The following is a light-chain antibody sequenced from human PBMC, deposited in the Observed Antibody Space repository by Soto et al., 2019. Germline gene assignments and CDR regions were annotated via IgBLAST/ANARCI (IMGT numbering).Light chain of an antibody. V-gene: IGLV1-40*01. CDR3: QSYDSILSGSEV. CDR1: NSNIGAGYD. Sequence: QSVLTQPPSVSGAPGQKVTISCTGSNSNIGAGYDVHWYQQLPGTAPKLLIYGNSNRPSGVPDRFSGSKSGTSASLAITGLQAEDEADYYCQSYDSILSGSEVFGAGTKVTVL. CDR2: GNS. J-gene: IGLJ2*01.